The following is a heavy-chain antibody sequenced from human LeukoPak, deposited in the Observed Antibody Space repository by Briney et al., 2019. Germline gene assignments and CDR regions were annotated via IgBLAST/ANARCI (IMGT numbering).Heavy chain of an antibody. CDR1: GFIFSSYS. D-gene: IGHD1/OR15-1a*01. CDR3: ATGGRSGVALEQ. J-gene: IGHJ4*02. Sequence: GGSLRLSCAASGFIFSSYSMNWVRQAPGTGLEWISLIYSGGSTYYADSVMGRFTISRDNSKTTLFLQMNSLKAEDTAVYYCATGGRSGVALEQWGQGTLVTVSS. V-gene: IGHV3-53*01. CDR2: IYSGGST.